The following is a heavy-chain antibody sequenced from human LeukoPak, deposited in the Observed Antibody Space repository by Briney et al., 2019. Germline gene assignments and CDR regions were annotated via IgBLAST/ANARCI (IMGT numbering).Heavy chain of an antibody. Sequence: SETLSLTCAVSGGSISSSNWWSWARQPPGKGLEWIGEIYHNGSTNYNPSLKSRVTISVDTSKNQFSLKLSSVTAADTAVYYCARHKYSSGWPPEGAFDIWGQGTMVTVSS. D-gene: IGHD6-19*01. J-gene: IGHJ3*02. CDR2: IYHNGST. CDR3: ARHKYSSGWPPEGAFDI. V-gene: IGHV4-4*02. CDR1: GGSISSSNW.